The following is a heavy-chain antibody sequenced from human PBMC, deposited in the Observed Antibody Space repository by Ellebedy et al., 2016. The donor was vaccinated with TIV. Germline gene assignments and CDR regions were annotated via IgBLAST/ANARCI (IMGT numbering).Heavy chain of an antibody. CDR1: GFTFSSYG. Sequence: PGGSLRLSCAASGFTFSSYGMHWVRQAPGKGLEWVALIYYDGSNKYYADSVKGRFTISRDNSKNTLYLQMNSLRAEDTAGYYCARDQGWGYSYGWATDYYYGMDVWGQGTTVSVSS. CDR2: IYYDGSNK. D-gene: IGHD5-18*01. V-gene: IGHV3-33*08. J-gene: IGHJ6*02. CDR3: ARDQGWGYSYGWATDYYYGMDV.